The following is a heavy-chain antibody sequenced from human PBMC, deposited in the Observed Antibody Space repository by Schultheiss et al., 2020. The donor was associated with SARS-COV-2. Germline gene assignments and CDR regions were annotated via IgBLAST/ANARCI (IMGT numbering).Heavy chain of an antibody. D-gene: IGHD3-22*01. V-gene: IGHV3-23*01. CDR2: ISGSGGST. CDR1: GFTFNSFA. J-gene: IGHJ6*02. CDR3: AKRGAYYYDSSGYLHYYYYGMDV. Sequence: GGSLRLSCAASGFTFNSFAMSWVRQAPGKGLEWVAGISGSGGSTYYADSVKGRFTISRDNSKNTLYLQMNSLRAEDTAVYYCAKRGAYYYDSSGYLHYYYYGMDVWGQGTTVTVSS.